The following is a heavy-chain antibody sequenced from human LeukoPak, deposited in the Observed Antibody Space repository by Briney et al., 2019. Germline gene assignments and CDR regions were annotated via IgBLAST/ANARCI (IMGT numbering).Heavy chain of an antibody. CDR1: GFTFSSYG. CDR2: IRYDGSNK. CDR3: ATNTYYFGAGSYDY. V-gene: IGHV3-30*02. D-gene: IGHD3-10*01. J-gene: IGHJ4*02. Sequence: GGSLRLTCAASGFTFSSYGMHWVRQAPGKELEWVAFIRYDGSNKYYADSVKGRFTISRDNSKNTLYLQMNSLRVEDAAVYYCATNTYYFGAGSYDYWGQGTLVTVSS.